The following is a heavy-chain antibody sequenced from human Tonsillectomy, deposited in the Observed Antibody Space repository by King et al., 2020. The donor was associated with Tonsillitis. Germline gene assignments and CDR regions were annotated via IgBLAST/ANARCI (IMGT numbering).Heavy chain of an antibody. J-gene: IGHJ3*01. D-gene: IGHD3-3*01. V-gene: IGHV3-21*01. CDR2: ISSSSSYI. Sequence: VQLVESRGGLVKPGGSLRLSCAASGFTFSTYSMNWVRQAPGKGLEWVSSISSSSSYIYYADSVKGRFTISRDNAKNSLYLQMNSLRAEDTAVYYCARYKSAYYTFDAFDFWGQGTMVTVSS. CDR1: GFTFSTYS. CDR3: ARYKSAYYTFDAFDF.